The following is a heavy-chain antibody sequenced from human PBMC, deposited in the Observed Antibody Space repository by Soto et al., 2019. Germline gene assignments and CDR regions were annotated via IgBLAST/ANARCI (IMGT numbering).Heavy chain of an antibody. Sequence: EASVKVSCKASGFTFTSSAVQWVRQARGQRLEWIGWIVVGSGNTNYAQKFQERVTITRDMSTSTAYMELSSLRSEDTAVYYCAADMYSSGWSWYFDYWGQGTLVTVSS. CDR1: GFTFTSSA. CDR3: AADMYSSGWSWYFDY. D-gene: IGHD6-19*01. J-gene: IGHJ4*02. V-gene: IGHV1-58*01. CDR2: IVVGSGNT.